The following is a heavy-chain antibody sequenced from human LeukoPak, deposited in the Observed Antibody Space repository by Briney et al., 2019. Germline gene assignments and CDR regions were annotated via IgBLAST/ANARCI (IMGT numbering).Heavy chain of an antibody. Sequence: SETLSLTCTVSGGSISSSSYYWGWIRQPPGKGLQWIRSIYYSGSTYYNPSLKSRVTISVDTSKNQFSLKLSSVTASDTAVYYCARLENCSIISCYPIDYWGQGTLLSVSS. V-gene: IGHV4-39*01. CDR2: IYYSGST. D-gene: IGHD2-2*01. CDR3: ARLENCSIISCYPIDY. J-gene: IGHJ4*02. CDR1: GGSISSSSYY.